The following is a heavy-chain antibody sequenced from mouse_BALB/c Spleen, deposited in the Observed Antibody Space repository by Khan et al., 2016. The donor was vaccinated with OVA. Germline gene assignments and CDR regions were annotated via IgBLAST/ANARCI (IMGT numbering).Heavy chain of an antibody. CDR3: ARFRYDERGDY. J-gene: IGHJ2*01. Sequence: QIQLVQSGAELAKPGASVKMSCKASGYTFTNYWMHWVKQRPGQGLEWIGYINPSTGYTEYNQKFKDKATLTADKSSSTAYMQLSSLTSEDSAVYYCARFRYDERGDYWGQGTTRTVSS. CDR1: GYTFTNYW. CDR2: INPSTGYT. D-gene: IGHD2-14*01. V-gene: IGHV1-7*01.